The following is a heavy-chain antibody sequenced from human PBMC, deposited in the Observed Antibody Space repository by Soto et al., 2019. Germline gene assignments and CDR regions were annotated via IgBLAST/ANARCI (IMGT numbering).Heavy chain of an antibody. Sequence: QVQLVQSGAAVKKPGSSVKVSCKASGGTFSSYAISWVRQAPGQGLEWMGGIIPIFGTANYAQKFQGRVTIAADESTSTAYMELSSLRSEDTAVYYCARVIHDRSLGVGTYYYGMDVWGQGTTGTVSS. D-gene: IGHD3-16*01. J-gene: IGHJ6*02. CDR1: GGTFSSYA. CDR3: ARVIHDRSLGVGTYYYGMDV. CDR2: IIPIFGTA. V-gene: IGHV1-69*01.